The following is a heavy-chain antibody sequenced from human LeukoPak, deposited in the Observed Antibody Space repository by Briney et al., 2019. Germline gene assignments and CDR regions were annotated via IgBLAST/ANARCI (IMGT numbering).Heavy chain of an antibody. CDR3: ARGGVPGTLPGNEDTSYYYYMDV. CDR2: IIPFFVTA. J-gene: IGHJ6*03. V-gene: IGHV1-69*05. D-gene: IGHD1-1*01. CDR1: LGTFSRYA. Sequence: ASVNVSCKPSLGTFSRYAIRWVRQAPRQGLEWMGGIIPFFVTANYPQKLQRRVTITTDESTSTAYMEQSSLRSEDTAVYYCARGGVPGTLPGNEDTSYYYYMDVWGKGTTVTVSS.